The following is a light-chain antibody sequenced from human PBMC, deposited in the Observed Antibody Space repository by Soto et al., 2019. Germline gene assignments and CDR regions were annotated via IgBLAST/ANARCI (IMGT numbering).Light chain of an antibody. CDR1: SSDVGGYNY. CDR2: EVS. V-gene: IGLV2-14*01. J-gene: IGLJ1*01. CDR3: SSYSSTSTRI. Sequence: QSVLTQPASVSGSPGQAITISCTGTSSDVGGYNYVSWYQQHPGKAPKLMIYEVSYRPSGVSNRFSGSKSGNTASLTTSGLQAEDEADYYCSSYSSTSTRIFGIGTKVTVL.